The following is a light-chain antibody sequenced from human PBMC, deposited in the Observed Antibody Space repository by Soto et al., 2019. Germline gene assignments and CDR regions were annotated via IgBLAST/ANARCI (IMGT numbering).Light chain of an antibody. CDR2: EVN. CDR3: CSHAAINNHV. CDR1: SSDVGGYNY. J-gene: IGLJ3*02. Sequence: QSVLTQPPSASGSLGQSVTISCTGTSSDVGGYNYVSWYQQHPGRAPKLMIYEVNNRPSGVPDRFSGSKSGNTASLTVSGLQAEDEADYYCCSHAAINNHVFGGGTKLTVL. V-gene: IGLV2-8*01.